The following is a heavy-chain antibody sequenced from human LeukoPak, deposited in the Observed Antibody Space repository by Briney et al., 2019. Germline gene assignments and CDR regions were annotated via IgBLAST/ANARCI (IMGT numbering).Heavy chain of an antibody. CDR3: ARGGGPLQDSSSLKGWFDP. Sequence: SETLSLTCAVYGGSFSGSYWSWIRQPPGKGLECIGEINHSGSTNYNPSLKSRVTISVDTSKNQYSLELSSVTAADTAVYYCARGGGPLQDSSSLKGWFDPWGQGTLVTVSS. J-gene: IGHJ5*02. V-gene: IGHV4-34*01. CDR1: GGSFSGSY. CDR2: INHSGST. D-gene: IGHD6-13*01.